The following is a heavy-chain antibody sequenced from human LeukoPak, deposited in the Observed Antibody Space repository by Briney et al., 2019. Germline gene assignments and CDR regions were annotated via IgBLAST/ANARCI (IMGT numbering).Heavy chain of an antibody. V-gene: IGHV3-74*01. CDR3: ARRAGGYSHPYDY. D-gene: IGHD4-23*01. Sequence: GGSLRLSCAASGFTSSSYWMHWVRQAPGKGLVGVSRINSDGSSTSYADSVKGRFTISRDNAKNTLYLQMNSLRAEDTAVYYCARRAGGYSHPYDYWGQGILVTVSS. CDR1: GFTSSSYW. J-gene: IGHJ4*02. CDR2: INSDGSST.